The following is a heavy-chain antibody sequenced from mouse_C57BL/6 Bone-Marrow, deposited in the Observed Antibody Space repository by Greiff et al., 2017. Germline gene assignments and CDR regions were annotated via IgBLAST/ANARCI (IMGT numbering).Heavy chain of an antibody. CDR1: GYAFSSSW. CDR3: ARSHLPYYFDY. J-gene: IGHJ2*01. V-gene: IGHV1-82*01. CDR2: IYPGDGDT. Sequence: VQLQQSGPELVKPGASVKISCKASGYAFSSSWMNWVKQRPGKGLEWIGRIYPGDGDTNYNGKFKGKATLTADKSSSTAYMQLSSLTSEDSAVYFCARSHLPYYFDYWGQGTTRTVSS. D-gene: IGHD5-5*01.